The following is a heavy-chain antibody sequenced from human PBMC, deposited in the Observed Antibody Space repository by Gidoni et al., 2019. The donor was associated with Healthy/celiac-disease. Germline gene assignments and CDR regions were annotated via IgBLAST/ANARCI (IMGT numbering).Heavy chain of an antibody. Sequence: QEQLVQSGAEVKKPGASVKVSCTASAYTFTGYYIHWVRQAPGQGLAWMGWSNPNSGGTNDEQKFQGRVTMTRDTYNSTAYIELSRLRSDDTAVYYGAVGVVPSTGWFDPWGQGTLVTVSS. CDR3: AVGVVPSTGWFDP. CDR1: AYTFTGYY. D-gene: IGHD2-2*01. CDR2: SNPNSGGT. V-gene: IGHV1-2*02. J-gene: IGHJ5*02.